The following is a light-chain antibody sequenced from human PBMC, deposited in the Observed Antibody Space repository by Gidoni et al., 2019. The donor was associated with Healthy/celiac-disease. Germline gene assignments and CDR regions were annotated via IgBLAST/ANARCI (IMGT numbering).Light chain of an antibody. Sequence: EIVLTQSPATLSLSPGERATLSCRASQSVSSYLAWYQQKPGQAPRLLIYDASNRATGIPARFSGSGSGTDFTLTISSLEPEDFAVYYCQQRSNWPLITFGKXTRLEIK. CDR2: DAS. V-gene: IGKV3-11*01. CDR1: QSVSSY. CDR3: QQRSNWPLIT. J-gene: IGKJ5*01.